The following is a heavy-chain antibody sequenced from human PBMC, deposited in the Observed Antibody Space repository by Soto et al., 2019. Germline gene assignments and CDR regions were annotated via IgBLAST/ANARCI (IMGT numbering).Heavy chain of an antibody. D-gene: IGHD3-16*02. J-gene: IGHJ5*02. CDR2: IYYSGST. CDR3: ARTHTPYDYDWGSYRLDWFDP. Sequence: QLQLQESGPGLVKPSETLSLTCTVSGGSISSSSYYWGWIRQPPGKGLEWIGSIYYSGSTYYNPSLKSRVTIYVDTSKNQFYRKLSSEPAADTAVYYCARTHTPYDYDWGSYRLDWFDPWGQGTLVTVSS. CDR1: GGSISSSSYY. V-gene: IGHV4-39*01.